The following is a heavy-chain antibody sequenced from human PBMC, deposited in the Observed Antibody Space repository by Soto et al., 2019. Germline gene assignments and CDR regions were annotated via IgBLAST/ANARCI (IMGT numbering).Heavy chain of an antibody. CDR1: GGTFSSYT. CDR3: ARALAVAGTSDY. D-gene: IGHD6-19*01. V-gene: IGHV1-69*02. Sequence: QVQLVQSGAEVKKPGSSVKVSCKASGGTFSSYTISWVRQAPGQGLEWMGRIIPILGIANYAQKVQGRVTIATDKSTSAGYMELSSLRSEDTAVYYCARALAVAGTSDYWGQGTLVTVSS. J-gene: IGHJ4*02. CDR2: IIPILGIA.